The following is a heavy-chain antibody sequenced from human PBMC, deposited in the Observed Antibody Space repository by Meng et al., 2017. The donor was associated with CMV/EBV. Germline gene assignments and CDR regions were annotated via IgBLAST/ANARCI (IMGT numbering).Heavy chain of an antibody. CDR2: INHSGST. CDR3: ARGRPPGYSYGGYFDY. CDR1: GGSFSGYY. V-gene: IGHV4-34*01. D-gene: IGHD5-18*01. Sequence: VYGGSFSGYYWSWIRQPPGKGLEWIGEINHSGSTNYNPSLKSRVTISVDTSKNQFSLKLSSVTAADTAVYYCARGRPPGYSYGGYFDYWGQGTLVTAPQ. J-gene: IGHJ4*02.